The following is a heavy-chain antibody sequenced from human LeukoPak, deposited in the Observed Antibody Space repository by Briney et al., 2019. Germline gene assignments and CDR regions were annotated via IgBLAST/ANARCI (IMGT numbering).Heavy chain of an antibody. CDR2: ISGSGGST. D-gene: IGHD1-1*01. J-gene: IGHJ4*02. CDR3: AKDLSPGTYDY. CDR1: GFTFSSYG. Sequence: GGSLRLSCAASGFTFSSYGMNWVRQAPGRGLEWVSVISGSGGSTYYADSVKGRFTISRDNSKNTLYLQMNSLRAEDTAVYYCAKDLSPGTYDYWGQGTLVTVSS. V-gene: IGHV3-23*01.